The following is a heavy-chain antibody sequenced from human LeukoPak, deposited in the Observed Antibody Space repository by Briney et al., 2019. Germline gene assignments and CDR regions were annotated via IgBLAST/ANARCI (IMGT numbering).Heavy chain of an antibody. D-gene: IGHD6-13*01. J-gene: IGHJ5*02. CDR3: ARAYSSSWYRGGQNWFDP. CDR2: ISAYNGNT. Sequence: ASVKVSCKASGYTFTSYGISWVRQGPGQGLEWMGGISAYNGNTKYAQKLQGRVTMTTDTSTSTAYMERSRLRSDDTAVYYCARAYSSSWYRGGQNWFDPWGQGTLVTVSS. CDR1: GYTFTSYG. V-gene: IGHV1-18*01.